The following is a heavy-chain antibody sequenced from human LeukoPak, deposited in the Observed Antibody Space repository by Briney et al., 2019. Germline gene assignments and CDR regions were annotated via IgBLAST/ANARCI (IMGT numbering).Heavy chain of an antibody. CDR1: GFTFSSYA. Sequence: GGSLILSCAASGFTFSSYAMSWVRQAPGKGLEWVSAISGSGGSTYYADSVKGRFTISRDNSKNTLYLQMNSLRAEDTAVYYCARAMVRGVATDYWGQGTLVTVSS. D-gene: IGHD3-10*01. V-gene: IGHV3-23*01. CDR3: ARAMVRGVATDY. CDR2: ISGSGGST. J-gene: IGHJ4*02.